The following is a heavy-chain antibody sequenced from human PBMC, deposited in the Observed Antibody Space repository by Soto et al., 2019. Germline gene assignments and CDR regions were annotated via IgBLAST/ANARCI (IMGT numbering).Heavy chain of an antibody. D-gene: IGHD1-26*01. CDR1: GSTFNNFA. J-gene: IGHJ4*02. Sequence: QVVLLQSGAEVKEPGSSVRLSCQVSGSTFNNFAFSWVRQAPGQGPEWLGGIVVMSNAADYSQRFQDRVMINADTSTSTLYMELGSLTFDDTAVYYCARAIKRWEVNSYFDYCGQGTLVTVSS. V-gene: IGHV1-69*06. CDR2: IVVMSNAA. CDR3: ARAIKRWEVNSYFDY.